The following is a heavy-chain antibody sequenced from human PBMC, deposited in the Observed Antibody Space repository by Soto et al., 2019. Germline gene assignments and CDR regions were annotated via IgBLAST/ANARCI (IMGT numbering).Heavy chain of an antibody. V-gene: IGHV3-23*01. D-gene: IGHD3-3*01. Sequence: EVQLLESGGGLVQPGGSLRLSCAASGFTFSSYARSWVRQAPGKGLEWVSAITGSGDSTYYADSVKGRFTVSRDNSKNTLYLQMNSLRAEDTAVYYCAKVFVFTIREGFDYWGLGTLVTVSS. CDR1: GFTFSSYA. J-gene: IGHJ4*02. CDR3: AKVFVFTIREGFDY. CDR2: ITGSGDST.